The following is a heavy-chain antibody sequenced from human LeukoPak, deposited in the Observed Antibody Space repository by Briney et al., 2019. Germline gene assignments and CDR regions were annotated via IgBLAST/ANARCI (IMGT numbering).Heavy chain of an antibody. Sequence: SVKVSCKASGGTFSSYAISWVRQAPGQGLEWMGRIIPIFGIANHAQKFQGRVTITADKSTSTAYMELSSLRSEDTAVYYCAREAPHYGDLNWFDPWGQGTLVTVSS. CDR2: IIPIFGIA. CDR1: GGTFSSYA. V-gene: IGHV1-69*04. D-gene: IGHD4-17*01. J-gene: IGHJ5*02. CDR3: AREAPHYGDLNWFDP.